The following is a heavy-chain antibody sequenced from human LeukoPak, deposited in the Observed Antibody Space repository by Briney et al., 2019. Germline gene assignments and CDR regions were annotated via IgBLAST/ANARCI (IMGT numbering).Heavy chain of an antibody. CDR3: ARGDGSGWYNWFDP. CDR1: GGSISSYY. V-gene: IGHV4-59*01. D-gene: IGHD6-19*01. Sequence: SETLSLTCTVSGGSISSYYWSWIRQPPGKGLEWIGYIYYSGSTNYNPSLKSRVTISVDTSKNQFSLKLSSVTAADTAVYYCARGDGSGWYNWFDPWGQGTLVTVSS. J-gene: IGHJ5*02. CDR2: IYYSGST.